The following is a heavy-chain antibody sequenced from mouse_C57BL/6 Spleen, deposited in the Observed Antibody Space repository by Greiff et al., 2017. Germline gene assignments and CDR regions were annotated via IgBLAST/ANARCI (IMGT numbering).Heavy chain of an antibody. CDR2: INYDGSST. CDR1: GFTFSDYY. CDR3: ARVYGNSWFAY. D-gene: IGHD2-1*01. J-gene: IGHJ3*01. Sequence: EVKVVESEGGLVQPGSSMKLSCTASGFTFSDYYMAWVRQVPEKGLEWVANINYDGSSTYYLDSLKSRLIISRDNAKNILYLQMSSLKSEDTATYYCARVYGNSWFAYWGQGTLVTVSA. V-gene: IGHV5-16*01.